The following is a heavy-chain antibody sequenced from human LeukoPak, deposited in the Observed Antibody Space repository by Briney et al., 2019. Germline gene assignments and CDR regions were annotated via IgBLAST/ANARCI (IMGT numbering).Heavy chain of an antibody. V-gene: IGHV3-30*02. CDR2: IRYDGSNK. D-gene: IGHD2-21*02. CDR1: GFTFSSYG. Sequence: GGSLRLSCAASGFTFSSYGMHWVRQAPGKGLEWVSFIRYDGSNKYYADSVKGRFTISRDNSKNTLYLQMNSLRAEDTAVYYCARDFRAYIVVVTASGTPLFDPWGQGTLVTVSS. J-gene: IGHJ5*02. CDR3: ARDFRAYIVVVTASGTPLFDP.